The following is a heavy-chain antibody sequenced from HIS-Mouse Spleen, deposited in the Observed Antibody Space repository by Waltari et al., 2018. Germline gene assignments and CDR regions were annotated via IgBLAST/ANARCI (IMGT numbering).Heavy chain of an antibody. CDR2: IYSGGST. CDR3: ARSNWYFDY. Sequence: EVQLVEFGGGLFQPVGSLSLSWAASGFTVSSNYMRWVRQAPGKGLEWVSVIYSGGSTYYADSVKGRFTISRDNSKNTLYLQLNSLRAEDTAVYYCARSNWYFDYWGQGTLVTVSS. V-gene: IGHV3-66*01. D-gene: IGHD7-27*01. CDR1: GFTVSSNY. J-gene: IGHJ4*02.